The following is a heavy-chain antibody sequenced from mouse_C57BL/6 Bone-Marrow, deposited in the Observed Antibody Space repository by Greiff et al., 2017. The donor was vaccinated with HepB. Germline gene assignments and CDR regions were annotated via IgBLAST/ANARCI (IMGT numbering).Heavy chain of an antibody. CDR1: GYTFTNYW. Sequence: QVQLKESGAELVRPGTSVKMSCKASGYTFTNYWIGWAKQRPGHGLEWIGDIYPGGGYTNYNEKFKGKATLTADKSSSAADMQFSSLTSEDSAIYYCARSGTTVFYWYFDVWGTGTTVTVSS. D-gene: IGHD1-1*01. CDR2: IYPGGGYT. V-gene: IGHV1-63*01. CDR3: ARSGTTVFYWYFDV. J-gene: IGHJ1*03.